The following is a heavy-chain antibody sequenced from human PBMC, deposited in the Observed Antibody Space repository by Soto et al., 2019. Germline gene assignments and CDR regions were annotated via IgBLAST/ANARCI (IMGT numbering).Heavy chain of an antibody. J-gene: IGHJ4*02. CDR1: GGSFSGYY. D-gene: IGHD6-13*01. CDR2: INHSGST. Sequence: LSLTCAVYGGSFSGYYWSWIRQPPGKGLEWIGEINHSGSTNYNPSLKSRVTISVDTSKNQFSLKLSSVTAADTAVYYCARESDGIAAAGSYWGQGTLVTGSS. V-gene: IGHV4-34*01. CDR3: ARESDGIAAAGSY.